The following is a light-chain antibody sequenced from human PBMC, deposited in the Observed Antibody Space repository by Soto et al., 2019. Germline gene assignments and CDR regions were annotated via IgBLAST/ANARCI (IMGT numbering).Light chain of an antibody. CDR2: DDS. V-gene: IGLV3-21*02. CDR1: KIGGKS. Sequence: SYELTQPPSVSVAPGQPASITFGGNKIGGKSVHWYQQKPGQAPVLVVHDDSDRPSGIPERFSGSNSGKTATLNISRVEAVDEADYYCQVWDSSSDHPVFGGGTKLTVL. CDR3: QVWDSSSDHPV. J-gene: IGLJ2*01.